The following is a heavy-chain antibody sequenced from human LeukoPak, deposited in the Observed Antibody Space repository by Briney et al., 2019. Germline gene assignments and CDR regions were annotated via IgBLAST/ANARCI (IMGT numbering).Heavy chain of an antibody. J-gene: IGHJ4*02. V-gene: IGHV3-33*01. CDR2: IWYDGSNK. CDR1: GFTFSSYG. Sequence: GGSLRLSCAASGFTFSSYGMHWVRQAPGKGLEWVAVIWYDGSNKYYADSVKGRFTISRDNSKNTLYLQMNSLRAEDTAVYNWAREDYYDSSGYYSPQYYFDYWGQGTLVTVSS. CDR3: AREDYYDSSGYYSPQYYFDY. D-gene: IGHD3-22*01.